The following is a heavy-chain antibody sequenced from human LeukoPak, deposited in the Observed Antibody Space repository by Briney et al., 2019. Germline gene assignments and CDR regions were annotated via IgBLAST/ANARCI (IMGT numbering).Heavy chain of an antibody. J-gene: IGHJ5*02. D-gene: IGHD6-19*01. V-gene: IGHV4-39*07. CDR1: GGSISSSSYY. Sequence: PSETLSLTRTVSGGSISSSSYYWGWIRQPPGKGLEWIGSIYYSGSTYYNPSLKSRVTISVDTSKNQFSLKLSSVTAADTAVYYCAREPSGWYGEDWFDPWGQGTLVTVSS. CDR3: AREPSGWYGEDWFDP. CDR2: IYYSGST.